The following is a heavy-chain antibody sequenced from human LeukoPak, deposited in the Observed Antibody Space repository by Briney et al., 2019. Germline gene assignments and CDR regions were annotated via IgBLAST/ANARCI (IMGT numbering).Heavy chain of an antibody. V-gene: IGHV3-23*01. CDR2: IVNSGGST. Sequence: GGSLRLSCAVPGFTFSNYAMGWVRQAPGKGLGWVSGIVNSGGSTYYADSVRGRLTISRDNSKKTVYLQMSSLRGDDTAIYYCAKDRAGYSYGMFDSWGQGTLVTVSS. CDR1: GFTFSNYA. D-gene: IGHD5-18*01. J-gene: IGHJ4*02. CDR3: AKDRAGYSYGMFDS.